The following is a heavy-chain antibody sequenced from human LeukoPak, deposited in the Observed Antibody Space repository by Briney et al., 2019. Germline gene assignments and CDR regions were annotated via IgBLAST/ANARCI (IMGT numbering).Heavy chain of an antibody. CDR1: GFSFSNYW. CDR2: INQDGSQK. D-gene: IGHD3-10*01. V-gene: IGHV3-7*01. Sequence: PGGSLRLSCVVSGFSFSNYWMTWVRQAPGKGLEWVANINQDGSQKYYVDSVKGRFTISRDNAKNSLHLQMNSLRAEDTAVYYCARVPLIPGRADYYHGMDVWGQGTTVTVSS. CDR3: ARVPLIPGRADYYHGMDV. J-gene: IGHJ6*02.